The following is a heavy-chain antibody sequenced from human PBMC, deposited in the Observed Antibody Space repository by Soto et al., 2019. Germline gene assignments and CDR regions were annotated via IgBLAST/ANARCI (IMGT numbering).Heavy chain of an antibody. J-gene: IGHJ6*02. V-gene: IGHV3-30*18. Sequence: QVQLVESGGGVVQPGWSLRLSCAASGFSISDYGMEWVRQAPGKGLEWVALISYDGNNTYYADSVKGPFTISRDNSKDTLFLQMTGLRAEDTAVYYCAKGAGDRLSLGMDVWGQGTTVTVSS. D-gene: IGHD1-26*01. CDR3: AKGAGDRLSLGMDV. CDR1: GFSISDYG. CDR2: ISYDGNNT.